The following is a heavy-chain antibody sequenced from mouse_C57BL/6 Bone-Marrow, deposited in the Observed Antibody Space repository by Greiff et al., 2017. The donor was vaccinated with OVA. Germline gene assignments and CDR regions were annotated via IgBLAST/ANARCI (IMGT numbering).Heavy chain of an antibody. CDR3: ARRGIYYDYDGDAMDY. Sequence: VQLQQSGAELARPGASVKLSCKASGYTFTSYGISWVKQRTGQGLEWIGEIYPRSGNTYYNEKFKGKATLTADKSSSTAYMELRSLTSEDSAVYFCARRGIYYDYDGDAMDYWGQGTSVTVSS. CDR1: GYTFTSYG. V-gene: IGHV1-81*01. J-gene: IGHJ4*01. D-gene: IGHD2-4*01. CDR2: IYPRSGNT.